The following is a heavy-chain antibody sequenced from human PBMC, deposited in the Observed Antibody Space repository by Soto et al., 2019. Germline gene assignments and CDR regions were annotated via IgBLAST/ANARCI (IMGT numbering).Heavy chain of an antibody. D-gene: IGHD1-7*01. V-gene: IGHV1-69*06. CDR2: IIPISGAA. CDR1: GGTFSNYV. Sequence: QVQLVQSGAEVKKPGSSVKVSCKASGGTFSNYVVNWVRQAPGQGLEWMGRIIPISGAANYDKKFQGSVTITADKSTTPSYMELSSLRSQDTAVYYCARDMTRTVVTYFDFWGQGTLFTVSS. J-gene: IGHJ4*02. CDR3: ARDMTRTVVTYFDF.